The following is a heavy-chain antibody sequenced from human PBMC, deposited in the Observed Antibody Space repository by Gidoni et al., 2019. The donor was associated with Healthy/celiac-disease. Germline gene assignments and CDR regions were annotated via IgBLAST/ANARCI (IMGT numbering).Heavy chain of an antibody. J-gene: IGHJ6*02. Sequence: EVQLVESGGGLVQPGGSLRLSCAASGFTFSAHYMEWVRQAPGKGLEWVGRTRNKANSYTTEYAASVKGRFTISRDDSKNSLYLQMNSLKTEDTAVYYCARGSGGYSYGLYYYYGMDVWGQGTTVTVSS. CDR2: TRNKANSYTT. CDR3: ARGSGGYSYGLYYYYGMDV. CDR1: GFTFSAHY. D-gene: IGHD5-18*01. V-gene: IGHV3-72*01.